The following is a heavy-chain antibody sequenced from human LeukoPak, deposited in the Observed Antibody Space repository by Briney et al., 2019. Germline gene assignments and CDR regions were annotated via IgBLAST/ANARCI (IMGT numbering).Heavy chain of an antibody. D-gene: IGHD3-9*01. CDR2: ISTSGTTI. CDR1: GFTFSDYY. CDR3: ARRYFDWLLPSADYYYYMDV. Sequence: GGSLRLSCAASGFTFSDYYMTWIRQAPGKGLEWVSYISTSGTTIYYADSVKGRFTISRDNAKDSLYLQMNSLRAEDTAVYYCARRYFDWLLPSADYYYYMDVWGKGTTVTVSS. J-gene: IGHJ6*03. V-gene: IGHV3-11*04.